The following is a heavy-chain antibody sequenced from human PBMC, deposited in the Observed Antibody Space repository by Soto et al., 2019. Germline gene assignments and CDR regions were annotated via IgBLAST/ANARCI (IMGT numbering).Heavy chain of an antibody. V-gene: IGHV3-23*01. CDR2: ISGSGGST. J-gene: IGHJ4*02. Sequence: EVQLLESGGGLVQPGGSLRLSCAVSGFTFSSYAMSWVRQAPGKGLEWVSAISGSGGSTYYADSVKGRFTISRDNSKNTLYLQMNSLRAEDTAIYYCAKDRLAYSSSWYSDDYWGQGTLVTVS. CDR1: GFTFSSYA. D-gene: IGHD6-13*01. CDR3: AKDRLAYSSSWYSDDY.